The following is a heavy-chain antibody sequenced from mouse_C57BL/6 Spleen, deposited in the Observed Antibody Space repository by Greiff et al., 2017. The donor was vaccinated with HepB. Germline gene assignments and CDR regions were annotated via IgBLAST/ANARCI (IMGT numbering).Heavy chain of an antibody. V-gene: IGHV3-6*01. CDR1: GYSITSGYY. Sequence: ESGPGLAKPSQSLSLTCSVTGYSITSGYYWNWIRQFPGNKLEWMGYISYDGSNNYNPSLKNRISITRDTSKNQFFLKLNSVTTEDTATYYCARGPYGSGYWGQGTTLTVSS. D-gene: IGHD1-1*01. CDR2: ISYDGSN. CDR3: ARGPYGSGY. J-gene: IGHJ2*01.